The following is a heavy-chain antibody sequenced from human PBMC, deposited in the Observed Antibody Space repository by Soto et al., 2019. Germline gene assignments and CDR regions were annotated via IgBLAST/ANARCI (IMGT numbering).Heavy chain of an antibody. J-gene: IGHJ4*02. Sequence: QVQLVQSGAEVRQPASSVKVSCKTSGGTFSSYAISWVRQAPGQGLEGMGGIVPIVDTSTYAQKFQGRVTITADESTSTVYTELSSLRSDDTAVYYCVRVVAIPGYPDNWGQGTLVTVSS. CDR3: VRVVAIPGYPDN. CDR1: GGTFSSYA. D-gene: IGHD5-12*01. CDR2: IVPIVDTS. V-gene: IGHV1-69*12.